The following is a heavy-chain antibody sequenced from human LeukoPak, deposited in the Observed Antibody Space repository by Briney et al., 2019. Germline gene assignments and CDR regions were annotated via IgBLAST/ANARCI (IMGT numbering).Heavy chain of an antibody. CDR1: GFTFSSNA. CDR2: ISYDGSDK. CDR3: ARARPSMWIDY. D-gene: IGHD5-12*01. Sequence: GGSLRLSCAASGFTFSSNAMYWVRQAPGKGLEWVAVISYDGSDKFYADSVKGRFTISRDSSKNTLYLQMNSLRPEDTAVYYCARARPSMWIDYWGQGTLVTVSS. V-gene: IGHV3-30*04. J-gene: IGHJ4*02.